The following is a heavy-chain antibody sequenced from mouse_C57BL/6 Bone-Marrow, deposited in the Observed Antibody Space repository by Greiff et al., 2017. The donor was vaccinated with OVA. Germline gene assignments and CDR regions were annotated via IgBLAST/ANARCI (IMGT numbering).Heavy chain of an antibody. CDR1: GYTFTSYW. Sequence: VQLQQPGAELVMPGASVKLSCKASGYTFTSYWMHWVKQRPGQGLEWIGEIDPSDSYTNYNQKFKGKSTLTGDKSSSTAYMQLSSLTSEDSAVYYCARLNWDWFAYWGQGTLVTVSA. J-gene: IGHJ3*01. D-gene: IGHD4-1*01. V-gene: IGHV1-69*01. CDR3: ARLNWDWFAY. CDR2: IDPSDSYT.